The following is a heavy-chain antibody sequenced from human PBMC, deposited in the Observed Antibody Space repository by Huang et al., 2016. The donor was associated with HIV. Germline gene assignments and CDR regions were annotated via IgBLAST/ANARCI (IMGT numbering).Heavy chain of an antibody. CDR3: ARGWRSDNSGYYRSGFDF. V-gene: IGHV4-34*01. D-gene: IGHD3-22*01. CDR2: NHHSGNT. J-gene: IGHJ4*02. CDR1: GGPFSDYQ. Sequence: QVQLQQWGAGLLKPSETLSLTCAVYGGPFSDYQWTWISQPPGKGLAGIGENHHSGNTNYNASLRSRVTISLDTSKKQFSLKVNAVTAADTAVYYCARGWRSDNSGYYRSGFDFWGQGTLVTVSS.